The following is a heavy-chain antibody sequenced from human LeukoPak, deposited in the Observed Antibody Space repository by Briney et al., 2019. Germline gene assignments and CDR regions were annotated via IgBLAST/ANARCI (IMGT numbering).Heavy chain of an antibody. V-gene: IGHV4-39*01. CDR2: IYYSGNT. CDR1: GVSISSSNSY. CDR3: ASVFYDSSGYYYGWFDP. Sequence: SETLSLTCTVSGVSISSSNSYWGWIRQPPGKGLEWIGSIYYSGNTYYNASLKSQVSISIDTSKNQFSLRLTSVTAADTAVYYCASVFYDSSGYYYGWFDPWGQGTLVTVSS. D-gene: IGHD3-22*01. J-gene: IGHJ5*02.